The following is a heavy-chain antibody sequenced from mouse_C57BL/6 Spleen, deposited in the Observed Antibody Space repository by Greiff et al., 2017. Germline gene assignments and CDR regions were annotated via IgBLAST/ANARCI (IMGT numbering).Heavy chain of an antibody. J-gene: IGHJ1*03. Sequence: VKLMESGAELARPGASVKLSCKASGYTFTSYGISWVKQRTGQGLEWIGEIYPRSGNTYYNEKFKGKATLTADKSSSTAYMELRSLTSEDSAVYFCARGEMLYDYDWYFDVWGTGTTVTVSS. CDR1: GYTFTSYG. CDR2: IYPRSGNT. CDR3: ARGEMLYDYDWYFDV. V-gene: IGHV1-81*01. D-gene: IGHD2-4*01.